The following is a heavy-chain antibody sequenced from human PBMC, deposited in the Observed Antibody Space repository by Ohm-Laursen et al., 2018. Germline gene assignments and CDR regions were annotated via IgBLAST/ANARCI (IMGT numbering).Heavy chain of an antibody. J-gene: IGHJ6*02. V-gene: IGHV3-53*01. CDR3: ARVQYYYYGMDV. Sequence: SLRLSCTASGFTVSDAWMSWVRQAPGKGLEWVSVIYSGGSTYYADSVKGRFTISRDNSKNTLYLQMNSLRAEDTAVYYCARVQYYYYGMDVWGQGTTVTVSS. CDR2: IYSGGST. CDR1: GFTVSDAW.